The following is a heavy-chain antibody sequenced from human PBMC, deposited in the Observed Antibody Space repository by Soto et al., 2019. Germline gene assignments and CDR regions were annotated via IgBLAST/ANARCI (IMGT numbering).Heavy chain of an antibody. Sequence: GSLRLSCAASGFTFSSYAMHWVRQAPGKGLEYVSAISSNGGSTYYANSVKGRFTISRDNSKNTLYLQMGSLRAEDMAVYYCARGPGYYFDYWGQGTLVTXSS. CDR2: ISSNGGST. CDR1: GFTFSSYA. V-gene: IGHV3-64*01. CDR3: ARGPGYYFDY. J-gene: IGHJ4*02.